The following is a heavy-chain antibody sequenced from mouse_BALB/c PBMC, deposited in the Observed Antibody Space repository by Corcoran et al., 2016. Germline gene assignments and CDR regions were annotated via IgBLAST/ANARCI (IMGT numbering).Heavy chain of an antibody. CDR1: GYTFTDYY. Sequence: QVQLQQSGAELARPGASVKLSCKASGYTFTDYYINWVKQRTGQGLGWIGEIYPGSGNTYYNEKFKGKATLTADKSSSTAYMQLSSLTSEDSAVYFCARLDGLYAMNYWGQGTSVTVSS. V-gene: IGHV1-77*01. D-gene: IGHD2-3*01. J-gene: IGHJ4*01. CDR2: IYPGSGNT. CDR3: ARLDGLYAMNY.